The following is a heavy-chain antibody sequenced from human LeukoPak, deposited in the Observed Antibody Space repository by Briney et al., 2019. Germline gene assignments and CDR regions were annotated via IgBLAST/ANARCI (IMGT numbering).Heavy chain of an antibody. D-gene: IGHD5-18*01. V-gene: IGHV1-69*02. CDR1: GGTFSSHT. CDR3: ARGGRAASSYYDYMDV. CDR2: IIPILDIA. J-gene: IGHJ6*03. Sequence: SVKVSCKASGGTFSSHTISWVRQAPAHRLEWTGRIIPILDIANYAQKLQGRVTITPNKSTSPAYMDLGSLRSEDTAVYYCARGGRAASSYYDYMDVWGKGTTVTVSS.